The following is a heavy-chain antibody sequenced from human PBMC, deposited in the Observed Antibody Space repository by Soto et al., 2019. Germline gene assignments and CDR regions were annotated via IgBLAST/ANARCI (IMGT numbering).Heavy chain of an antibody. Sequence: ASVKVSCKASGYTFTSYAMHWVRQAPGQRLERMGWINAGNGNTKYSQKFKGRVTITRDTSASTDYMELSSLRSEDTALYYCARVAAARARNYYYYGMDVWGQGTTVTVSS. CDR1: GYTFTSYA. CDR3: ARVAAARARNYYYYGMDV. CDR2: INAGNGNT. D-gene: IGHD2-15*01. J-gene: IGHJ6*02. V-gene: IGHV1-3*01.